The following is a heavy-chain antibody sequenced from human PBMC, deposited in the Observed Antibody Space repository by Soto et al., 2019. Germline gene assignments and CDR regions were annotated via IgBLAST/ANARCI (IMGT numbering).Heavy chain of an antibody. CDR3: AVAMVREILIFEASGMHV. Sequence: QVHLVQSGAEVKKPGSSVKVSCTTSGGSFNNYAVSWVRQAPGQGLEWMGGIIPNFDTPNYAQKFQDRVTIIADESTSTVYMELRSLRSNDTAVYYCAVAMVREILIFEASGMHVWGQGTTVIVS. J-gene: IGHJ6*02. CDR1: GGSFNNYA. V-gene: IGHV1-69*01. D-gene: IGHD3-10*01. CDR2: IIPNFDTP.